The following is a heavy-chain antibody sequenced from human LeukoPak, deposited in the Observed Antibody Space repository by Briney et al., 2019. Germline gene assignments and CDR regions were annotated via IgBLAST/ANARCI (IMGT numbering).Heavy chain of an antibody. V-gene: IGHV3-7*03. CDR1: GFTFSSYW. CDR3: ARAMVVAATRLVWFDP. CDR2: IKQDGSEK. Sequence: GGSLRLSCAASGFTFSSYWMSWVRQAPGKGLEWVANIKQDGSEKYYVDSVKGRFTISRDNAKNSLYLQMNSLRAEDTAMYYCARAMVVAATRLVWFDPWGQGTLVTVSS. J-gene: IGHJ5*02. D-gene: IGHD2-15*01.